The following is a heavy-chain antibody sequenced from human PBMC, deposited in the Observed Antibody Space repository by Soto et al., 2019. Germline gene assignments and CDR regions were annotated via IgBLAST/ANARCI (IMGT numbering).Heavy chain of an antibody. CDR3: GRGWLVNWFDP. CDR2: INSDGSST. CDR1: GFIFSSYW. J-gene: IGHJ5*02. V-gene: IGHV3-74*01. D-gene: IGHD5-12*01. Sequence: EVQLVESGGGLVQPGESLRLSCAASGFIFSSYWMHWVRQAPGKGLVSVSRINSDGSSTSYADSVKGRFTISRDNAKNTLYLQMNSMRAEDTAVYYCGRGWLVNWFDPWGQGTLVTVSS.